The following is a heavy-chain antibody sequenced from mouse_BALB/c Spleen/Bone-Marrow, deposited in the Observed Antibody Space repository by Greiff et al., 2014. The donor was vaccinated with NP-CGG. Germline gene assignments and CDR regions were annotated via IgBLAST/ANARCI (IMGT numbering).Heavy chain of an antibody. CDR1: GFNIKDTY. CDR2: IDPANGNT. V-gene: IGHV14-3*02. CDR3: ARWDGNYIYAMDY. D-gene: IGHD2-1*01. J-gene: IGHJ4*01. Sequence: VQLQQSGAELVKPGASVKLSCTASGFNIKDTYMHWVKQRPEQGLEWIGRIDPANGNTKYDPKFQGKATITADTSSNTAYLQLSSLTSEDTDVYYCARWDGNYIYAMDYWGQGTSVTVSS.